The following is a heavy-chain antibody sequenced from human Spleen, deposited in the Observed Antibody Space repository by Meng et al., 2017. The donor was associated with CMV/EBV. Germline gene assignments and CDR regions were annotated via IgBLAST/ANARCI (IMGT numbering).Heavy chain of an antibody. CDR3: AMKDY. CDR2: INTKSGGT. CDR1: RNFFTRHA. V-gene: IGHV1-2*02. Sequence: ASVKVSCKAPRNFFTRHAITWVRQAPGQGLEWMGWINTKSGGTNYAQTFQGRVTMTRDTSISTAYMELSRLRSDDTAVYYCAMKDYWGQGTLVTVSS. J-gene: IGHJ4*02.